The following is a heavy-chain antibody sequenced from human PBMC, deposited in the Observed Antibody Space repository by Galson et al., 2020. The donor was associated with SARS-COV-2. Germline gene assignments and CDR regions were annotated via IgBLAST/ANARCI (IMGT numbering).Heavy chain of an antibody. D-gene: IGHD3-22*01. CDR3: ARVRGYYDSSGYYYGDYFQH. V-gene: IGHV4-59*01. CDR1: GGSISSYY. Sequence: ASETLSLTCTVSGGSISSYYWSWIRQPPGKGLEWIGYIYYSGSTNYNPSLKSRVTISVDTSKNQFSLKLSSVTAADTAVYYCARVRGYYDSSGYYYGDYFQHWGQGTLVTVSS. CDR2: IYYSGST. J-gene: IGHJ1*01.